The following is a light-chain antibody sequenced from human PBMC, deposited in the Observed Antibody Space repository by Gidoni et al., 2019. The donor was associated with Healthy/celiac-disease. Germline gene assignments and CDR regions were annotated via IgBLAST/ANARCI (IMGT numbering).Light chain of an antibody. CDR2: EVS. J-gene: IGLJ2*01. CDR3: SSYTSSSTVG. CDR1: SSDVGGYNY. Sequence: QSALTQPASVSGSPGQSITISCTGTSSDVGGYNYVSWYHQHPGKAPKLMIYEVSNRPSGVSNRFSGSKSGNTASLTISGLQAEDEADYYCSSYTSSSTVGIGGGTKLTVL. V-gene: IGLV2-14*01.